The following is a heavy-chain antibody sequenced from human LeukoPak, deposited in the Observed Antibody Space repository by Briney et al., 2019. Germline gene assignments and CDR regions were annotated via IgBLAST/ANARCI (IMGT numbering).Heavy chain of an antibody. J-gene: IGHJ4*02. V-gene: IGHV3-11*01. CDR1: GFTFSDYY. CDR2: ISSSGSTI. D-gene: IGHD3-22*01. CDR3: ARDYYYDSSGYLGY. Sequence: GGSLRLSCAASGFTFSDYYMGWIRQAPGKGLEWVSYISSSGSTIYYADSAKGRLTISRDNAKNSLYLQMNSLRAENTAVYYCARDYYYDSSGYLGYWGQGTLVTVSS.